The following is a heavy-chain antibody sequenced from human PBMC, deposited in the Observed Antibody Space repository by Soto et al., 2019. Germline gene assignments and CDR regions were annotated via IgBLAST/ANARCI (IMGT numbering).Heavy chain of an antibody. J-gene: IGHJ3*02. Sequence: QVQLVESGGGVVQPGMSLRLSCGASRLTFSSYGMHWGRQAPGQGLEWVALISYDESKKYYADSVKGRFTISRDNSKNTLYLQMDSLRAEDTAVYYCAKDRRSGSYGYDAFDMWGQGTMVTVSS. CDR1: RLTFSSYG. CDR3: AKDRRSGSYGYDAFDM. D-gene: IGHD1-26*01. V-gene: IGHV3-30*18. CDR2: ISYDESKK.